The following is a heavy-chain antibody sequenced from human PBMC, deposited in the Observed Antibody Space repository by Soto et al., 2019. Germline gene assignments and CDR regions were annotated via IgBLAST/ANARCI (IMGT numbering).Heavy chain of an antibody. V-gene: IGHV5-51*01. CDR2: IYPGDSDT. D-gene: IGHD3-9*01. CDR1: GYSFTSYW. J-gene: IGHJ6*02. CDR3: ARNTGDILTGYHYGMDV. Sequence: GESLKISCKGSGYSFTSYWTGWVRQMPGKGLEWMGIIYPGDSDTRYSPSFQGQVTISADKSISTAYLQWSSLKASDTAMYYCARNTGDILTGYHYGMDVWGQGTTVTVSS.